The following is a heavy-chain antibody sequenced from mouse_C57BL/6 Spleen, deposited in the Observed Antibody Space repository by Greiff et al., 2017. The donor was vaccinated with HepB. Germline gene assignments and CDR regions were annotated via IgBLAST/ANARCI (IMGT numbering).Heavy chain of an antibody. CDR1: GFSLTSYG. CDR3: ARHSNYSNCFAY. Sequence: VKLQESGPGLVAPSQSLSITCTVSGFSLTSYGVHWVRQPPGKGLEWLVVIWSDGSTTYNSALKSRLSISKDNSKSQVFLKMNSLQTDDTAMYYCARHSNYSNCFAYWGQGTLVTVSA. V-gene: IGHV2-6-1*01. J-gene: IGHJ3*01. D-gene: IGHD2-5*01. CDR2: IWSDGST.